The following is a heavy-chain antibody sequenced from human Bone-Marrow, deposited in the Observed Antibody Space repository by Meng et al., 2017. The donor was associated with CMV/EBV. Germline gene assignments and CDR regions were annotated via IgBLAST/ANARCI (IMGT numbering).Heavy chain of an antibody. CDR1: GFTFRDFA. Sequence: GGSLRLSCATSGFTFRDFALHWVRQVPGKGLEYVAGISWSGYEETYVDSVKGRFTISRDRSKSSVDLQMTGLRSEDTALYYCVKSIVEYPVRLAFHFWGQGTPVTVSP. V-gene: IGHV3-9*01. CDR3: VKSIVEYPVRLAFHF. J-gene: IGHJ4*02. D-gene: IGHD2-21*01. CDR2: ISWSGYEE.